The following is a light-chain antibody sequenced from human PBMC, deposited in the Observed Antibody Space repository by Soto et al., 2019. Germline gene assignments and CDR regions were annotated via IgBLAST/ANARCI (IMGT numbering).Light chain of an antibody. J-gene: IGLJ2*01. V-gene: IGLV3-21*04. CDR2: YDS. CDR3: QVWDSSSDRHVV. CDR1: NIGSKS. Sequence: SYELTQPPSVSVAPGKTARITCGGNNIGSKSVHWYQQKPGQAPVLVIYYDSDRPSGIPERFSGSNSGNTATLTISRVEAGDEADYYCQVWDSSSDRHVVFGGGTKVTVL.